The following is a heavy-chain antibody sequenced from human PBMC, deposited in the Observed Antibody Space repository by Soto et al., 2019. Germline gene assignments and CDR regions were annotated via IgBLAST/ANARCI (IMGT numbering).Heavy chain of an antibody. Sequence: GGSLRLSCAASGFTFSTYGMHWVRQAPGKGLEWVTVISYDGSNKNYGDSVKGRFTISRDNSKNTLYLQMNSLRAEDTALYYCARERGSGALYRYGHFDYWGQGTLVTVYS. J-gene: IGHJ4*02. CDR2: ISYDGSNK. D-gene: IGHD5-18*01. V-gene: IGHV3-33*01. CDR1: GFTFSTYG. CDR3: ARERGSGALYRYGHFDY.